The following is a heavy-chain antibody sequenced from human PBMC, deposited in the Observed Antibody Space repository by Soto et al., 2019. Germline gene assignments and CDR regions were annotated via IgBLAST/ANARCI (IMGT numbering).Heavy chain of an antibody. Sequence: QVQVVQSGAEVKKPGSSVKVSCKVSGGIFTNNAISWVRQAPGQGLEWLGGVIPLFDTAYYAQIFRGRLKSSADGATTTAYMELSGLTSADTAVYFCATGGHNDGYNFYHGMDVRGEGTTFTVSA. CDR2: VIPLFDTA. CDR1: GGIFTNNA. J-gene: IGHJ6*04. V-gene: IGHV1-69*01. D-gene: IGHD5-18*01. CDR3: ATGGHNDGYNFYHGMDV.